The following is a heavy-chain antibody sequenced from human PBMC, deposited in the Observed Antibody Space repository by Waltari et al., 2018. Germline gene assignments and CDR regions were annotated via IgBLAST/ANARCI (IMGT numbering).Heavy chain of an antibody. V-gene: IGHV1-69*05. CDR1: GGTFSSYA. Sequence: QVQLVQSGAEVKKPGSSVKVSCKASGGTFSSYAISWVRQAPGQGLEWMGGIIPIFGTANYAQKFQGRVTITTDESTSTAYMELSSRRSEDTAVYYCARVGPSEYSGYDRYYYGMDVWGQGTTVTVSS. CDR2: IIPIFGTA. CDR3: ARVGPSEYSGYDRYYYGMDV. D-gene: IGHD5-12*01. J-gene: IGHJ6*02.